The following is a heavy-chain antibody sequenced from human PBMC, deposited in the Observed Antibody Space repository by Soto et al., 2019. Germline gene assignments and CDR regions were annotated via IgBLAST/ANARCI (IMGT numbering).Heavy chain of an antibody. CDR2: IWYDGSNK. CDR1: GFTFSSYG. J-gene: IGHJ4*02. CDR3: ARGYDGSGSYYSYDY. V-gene: IGHV3-33*01. D-gene: IGHD3-10*01. Sequence: QVQLVESGGGVVQPGRSLRLSCAASGFTFSSYGMHWVRQAPGKGLEWVAVIWYDGSNKYYADSVKGRFTISRDNSKNTLYLQMNSLRAEDTAVYYCARGYDGSGSYYSYDYGGQGTLVTVSS.